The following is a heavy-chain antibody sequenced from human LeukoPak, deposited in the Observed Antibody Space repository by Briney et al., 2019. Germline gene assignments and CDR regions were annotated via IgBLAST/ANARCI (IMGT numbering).Heavy chain of an antibody. D-gene: IGHD3-10*01. Sequence: GGSLRLSCAASGFTFSSYSMNWVRQAPGKGLEWVSSISSSSSYIYYADSVKGRFTISRDNAKNSLYLQMNSLRAEDTAVYYCARAHYGSGSPDYWGQGTLVTVSS. CDR1: GFTFSSYS. CDR3: ARAHYGSGSPDY. J-gene: IGHJ4*02. V-gene: IGHV3-21*01. CDR2: ISSSSSYI.